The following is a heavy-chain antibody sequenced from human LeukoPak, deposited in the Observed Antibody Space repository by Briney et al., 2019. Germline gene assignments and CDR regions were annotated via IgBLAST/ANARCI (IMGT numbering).Heavy chain of an antibody. CDR1: GYSFTSYW. J-gene: IGHJ4*02. V-gene: IGHV5-51*01. CDR3: ARPYDSSGYSSDY. CDR2: IYPGDSDT. D-gene: IGHD3-22*01. Sequence: GEPLKISCKGSGYSFTSYWIGWVRQMPGKGLEWMGIIYPGDSDTRYSPSFQGQVTISADKSISTAYLQWSSLKASDTAMYYCARPYDSSGYSSDYWGQGTLVTVSS.